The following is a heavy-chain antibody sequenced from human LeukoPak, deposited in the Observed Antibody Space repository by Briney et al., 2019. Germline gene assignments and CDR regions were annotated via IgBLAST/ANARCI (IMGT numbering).Heavy chain of an antibody. CDR2: IYYSGST. CDR3: ARLSNDSSGYYYYFDY. D-gene: IGHD3-22*01. CDR1: GGSISNY. V-gene: IGHV4-59*01. J-gene: IGHJ4*02. Sequence: PSETLSLTCTVSGGSISNYWSWIRQPPGKGLEWIGYIYYSGSTNYNPSLKSRVTISVATSKNQFSLKLSSVTAADTAVYYCARLSNDSSGYYYYFDYWGQGTLVTVSS.